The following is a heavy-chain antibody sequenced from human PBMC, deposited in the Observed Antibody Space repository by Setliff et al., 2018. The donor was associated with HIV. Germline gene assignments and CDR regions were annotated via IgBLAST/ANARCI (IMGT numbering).Heavy chain of an antibody. V-gene: IGHV4-39*07. CDR3: ARSTVGAGASFP. CDR1: GGSISSSGPGYY. CDR2: VYYSGRT. J-gene: IGHJ5*02. Sequence: PSETLSLTCTVSGGSISSSGPGYYWGWVRQPPGGGLEWIGSVYYSGRTYYNPSLRSRVTISVDTSKNQFSLRLTSLTAADTAIYYCARSTVGAGASFPWGRGILVTVPQ. D-gene: IGHD1-26*01.